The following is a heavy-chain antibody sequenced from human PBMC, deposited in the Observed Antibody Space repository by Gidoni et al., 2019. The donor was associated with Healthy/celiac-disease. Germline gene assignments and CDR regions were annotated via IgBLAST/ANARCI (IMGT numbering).Heavy chain of an antibody. Sequence: EVQLVESGGGLVKPGGSLRLSCAASGFTFSSYSMNWVRQPPGKGLEWVSSISSSSSYIYYADSVKGRFTISRDNAKNSLYLQMNSLRAEDTAVYYCARASIARTLPDYWGQGTLVTVSS. CDR1: GFTFSSYS. D-gene: IGHD6-6*01. J-gene: IGHJ4*02. CDR3: ARASIARTLPDY. CDR2: ISSSSSYI. V-gene: IGHV3-21*01.